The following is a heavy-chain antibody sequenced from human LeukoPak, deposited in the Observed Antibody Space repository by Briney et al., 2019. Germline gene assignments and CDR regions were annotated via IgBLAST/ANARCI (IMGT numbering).Heavy chain of an antibody. J-gene: IGHJ4*02. Sequence: ASVKVSCKASGYTFTGYYMHWVRQAPGQGLEWMGWINPNSGGTNYAQKFQGRVTMTRDTSISTAYMEPSRLRSDDTAVYYCARVGTVDTAMVTLFGDLYYFDYWGQGTLVTVSS. CDR3: ARVGTVDTAMVTLFGDLYYFDY. V-gene: IGHV1-2*02. CDR2: INPNSGGT. D-gene: IGHD5-18*01. CDR1: GYTFTGYY.